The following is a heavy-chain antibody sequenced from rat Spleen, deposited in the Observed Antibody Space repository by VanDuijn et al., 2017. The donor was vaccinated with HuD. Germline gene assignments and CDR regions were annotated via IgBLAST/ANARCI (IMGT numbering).Heavy chain of an antibody. D-gene: IGHD1-1*01. V-gene: IGHV5-25*01. Sequence: EVQLVESGGGFVQPGRSLKLSCAASGFTFSNYYMAWVRQAPTKGLEWVASISNDGGNAYYRDSVKGRFTISRDNAKSTLYLQMDSLRSEDTATYYCARHHYSGGGYFDYWGQGVMVTVSS. CDR2: ISNDGGNA. J-gene: IGHJ2*01. CDR3: ARHHYSGGGYFDY. CDR1: GFTFSNYY.